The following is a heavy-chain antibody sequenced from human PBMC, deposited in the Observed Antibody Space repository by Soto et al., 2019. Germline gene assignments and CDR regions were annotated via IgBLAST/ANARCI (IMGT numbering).Heavy chain of an antibody. V-gene: IGHV3-7*01. D-gene: IGHD1-26*01. Sequence: VGSLRLSCAASGFTFSSYWMSWVRQAPGKGLEGVDNIKQDGSEKYYVDSVKGRFTISRDNAKNSLYLQMNSLRAEDTAVYYCARDQVGPPILYYYYVDVWGKGTTVTVSS. J-gene: IGHJ6*03. CDR1: GFTFSSYW. CDR2: IKQDGSEK. CDR3: ARDQVGPPILYYYYVDV.